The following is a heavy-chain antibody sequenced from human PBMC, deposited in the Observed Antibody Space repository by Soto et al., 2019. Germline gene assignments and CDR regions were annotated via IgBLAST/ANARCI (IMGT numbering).Heavy chain of an antibody. D-gene: IGHD3-10*01. J-gene: IGHJ4*02. V-gene: IGHV4-31*03. CDR1: GGSISSGGYY. Sequence: SETLSLTCTVSGGSISSGGYYWSWIRQHPGKGLEWIGYIYYSGSTYYNPSLKSRVTISVDTSKNQFSLKLSSVTAADTAVYYCARGLRDRWYSGSYDYWGQGTLVTVSS. CDR2: IYYSGST. CDR3: ARGLRDRWYSGSYDY.